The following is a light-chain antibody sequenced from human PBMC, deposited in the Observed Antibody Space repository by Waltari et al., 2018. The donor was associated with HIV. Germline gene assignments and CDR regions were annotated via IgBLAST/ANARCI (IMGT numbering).Light chain of an antibody. V-gene: IGLV3-1*01. CDR2: QDT. J-gene: IGLJ2*01. CDR3: QVWDGKTVI. Sequence: SSDLTQAPSVSVSPGQTASITCSGSVLADRYVSWYQQKPGQSPVVVIYQDTNRRSGVPVRFSCSSSGNTATLTISAAQPLDEADYYCQVWDGKTVIFGGGTKLTVL. CDR1: VLADRY.